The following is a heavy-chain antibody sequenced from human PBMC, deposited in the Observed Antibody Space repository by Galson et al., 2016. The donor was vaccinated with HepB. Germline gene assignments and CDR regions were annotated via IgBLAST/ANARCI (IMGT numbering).Heavy chain of an antibody. CDR2: IDWDDDK. D-gene: IGHD3-22*01. CDR3: ARTEYYDKAGTFDI. V-gene: IGHV2-70*13. CDR1: GFSLSTSGMC. Sequence: PALVKPTQTLTLTCAFSGFSLSTSGMCVSWIRQPPGKALEWLALIDWDDDKYYSTSLYTRLTISKDTSKNQVVLRMTNMGPVDTATYYCARTEYYDKAGTFDIWGQGTMVTVSS. J-gene: IGHJ3*02.